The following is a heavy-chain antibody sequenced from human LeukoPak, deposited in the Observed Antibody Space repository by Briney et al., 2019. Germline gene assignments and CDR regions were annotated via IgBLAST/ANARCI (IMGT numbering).Heavy chain of an antibody. Sequence: GGSLRLSCAASGFTFSSYAMSWVRQAPGKGLEWVSAISGSGGSTYYADSVKGRFTISRDNSKNTLYLQMNSLRAEDTAVYYCAKDGEYYYDSSGTEVDYWGQGTLVTVS. CDR3: AKDGEYYYDSSGTEVDY. CDR2: ISGSGGST. V-gene: IGHV3-23*01. CDR1: GFTFSSYA. J-gene: IGHJ4*02. D-gene: IGHD3-22*01.